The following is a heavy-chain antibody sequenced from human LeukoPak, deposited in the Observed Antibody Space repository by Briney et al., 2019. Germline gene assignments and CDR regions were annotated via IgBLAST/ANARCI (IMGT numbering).Heavy chain of an antibody. V-gene: IGHV4-4*07. CDR1: GGSISSYY. CDR3: ARENSGSYREFDY. J-gene: IGHJ4*02. CDR2: IYTSGST. D-gene: IGHD1-26*01. Sequence: SETLSLTCTVSGGSISSYYWSWIRQPAGKGLEWIGRIYTSGSTNYNASLKSRVSMSVDTSRNQFSLRLSSVTAADTAVFYCARENSGSYREFDYWGQGTLVTVSS.